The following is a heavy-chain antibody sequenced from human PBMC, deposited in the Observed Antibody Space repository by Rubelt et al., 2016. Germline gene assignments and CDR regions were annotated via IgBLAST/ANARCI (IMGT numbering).Heavy chain of an antibody. CDR3: ARGFVAARPYFFDC. J-gene: IGHJ4*02. CDR2: IFYSGST. Sequence: ESGPGLVKPSETLSLTCTVSGGSISSYYWSWIRQPPGKGLEWIGFIFYSGSTNYNPSLKSRVTISVDTSKNQFSLKLSSVTAADTAVYYCARGFVAARPYFFDCWGQGTLVTVSS. D-gene: IGHD6-6*01. V-gene: IGHV4-59*01. CDR1: GGSISSYY.